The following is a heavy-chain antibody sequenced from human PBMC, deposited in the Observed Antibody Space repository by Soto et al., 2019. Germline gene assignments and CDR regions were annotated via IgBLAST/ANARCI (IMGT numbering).Heavy chain of an antibody. J-gene: IGHJ4*02. CDR1: GYSFTSYW. CDR2: IYPGDSDT. CDR3: ARPPRRWSSGYYFPYYFDY. Sequence: LGESLKISCKGSGYSFTSYWIGWVRQMPGEGLEWMGIIYPGDSDTRYSPSFQGQVTISADKSISTAYPQGSSLKASDTAMYYCARPPRRWSSGYYFPYYFDYWGQGTLVTVSS. V-gene: IGHV5-51*01. D-gene: IGHD3-22*01.